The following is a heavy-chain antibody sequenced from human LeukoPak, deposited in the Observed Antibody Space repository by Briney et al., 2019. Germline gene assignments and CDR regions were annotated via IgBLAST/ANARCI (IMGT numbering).Heavy chain of an antibody. CDR1: GGSINNYY. J-gene: IGHJ3*02. CDR3: ARCYISNYYDSSGNAFDI. D-gene: IGHD3-22*01. CDR2: IHSSGST. Sequence: QPSETLPLTCTFSGGSINNYYWSWIRQPAGKGLKWIGLIHSSGSTSYNPSLKSRVTMSIDTSKNQFSLNLRSVTAADTAVYYCARCYISNYYDSSGNAFDIWGQGTMVTVSS. V-gene: IGHV4-4*07.